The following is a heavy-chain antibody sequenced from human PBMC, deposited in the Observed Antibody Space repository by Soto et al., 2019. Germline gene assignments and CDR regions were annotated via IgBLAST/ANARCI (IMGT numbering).Heavy chain of an antibody. V-gene: IGHV4-39*01. Sequence: PSETLSLTCTVSGGSISSSSYYWGRIRQPPGKGLEWIGCIYYSGSTYYNPSLKSRVTISVDTSKNQFSLKLSSVTAAVTAVYYCAREGTYSRSPGAFDIWGQGTMVTVSS. J-gene: IGHJ3*02. CDR1: GGSISSSSYY. CDR3: AREGTYSRSPGAFDI. CDR2: IYYSGST. D-gene: IGHD6-6*01.